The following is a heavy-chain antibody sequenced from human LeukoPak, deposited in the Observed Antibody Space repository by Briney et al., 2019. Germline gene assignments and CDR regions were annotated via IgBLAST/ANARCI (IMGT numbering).Heavy chain of an antibody. Sequence: PGGSLRLSCAAPGVIFSNYWMHWVRQAPGKGLVWVSRINRDGSSTSYADSVKGRFTISRDNAKNTLHLQMNSLRAEDTAVYYCARGGGYSYGSFDYWGQGTLVTVSS. D-gene: IGHD5-18*01. CDR3: ARGGGYSYGSFDY. V-gene: IGHV3-74*01. J-gene: IGHJ4*02. CDR1: GVIFSNYW. CDR2: INRDGSST.